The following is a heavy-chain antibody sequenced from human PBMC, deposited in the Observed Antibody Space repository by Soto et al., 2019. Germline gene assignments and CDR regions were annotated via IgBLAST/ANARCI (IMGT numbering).Heavy chain of an antibody. CDR3: ASDRLELRAFDI. D-gene: IGHD1-7*01. CDR1: GGSISSYY. Sequence: SETLSLTCTVSGGSISSYYWSWIRQPPGKGLEWIGYIYYSGSTNYNPSLKSRVTISVDTSKNQFSLKLSSVTAADTAVYYCASDRLELRAFDIWGPGTMLTVSS. CDR2: IYYSGST. V-gene: IGHV4-59*01. J-gene: IGHJ3*02.